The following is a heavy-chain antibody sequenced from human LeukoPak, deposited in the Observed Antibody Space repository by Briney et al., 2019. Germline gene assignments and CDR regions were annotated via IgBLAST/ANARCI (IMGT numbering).Heavy chain of an antibody. CDR1: GGTFSSYA. CDR3: ARVEGPEYYFDY. J-gene: IGHJ4*02. CDR2: IIPIFGTA. V-gene: IGHV1-69*13. Sequence: GAPVKVSCKASGGTFSSYAISWVRQAPGQGLEWMGGIIPIFGTANYAQKFQGRATITADESTSTAYMELSSLRSEDTAVYYCARVEGPEYYFDYWGQGTLVTVSS.